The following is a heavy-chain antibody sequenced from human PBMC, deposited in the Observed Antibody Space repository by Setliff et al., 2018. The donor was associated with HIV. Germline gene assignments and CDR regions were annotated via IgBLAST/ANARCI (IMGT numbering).Heavy chain of an antibody. CDR2: VDPEDGET. CDR3: ARDHCSSSGCYEYSYYGMDV. J-gene: IGHJ6*02. CDR1: GYTFTDYY. D-gene: IGHD2-2*01. Sequence: ASVKVSCKASGYTFTDYYMHWVQQAPGKGLEWMGRVDPEDGETIYAEKFQGRVTITADTSTDTAYMELSSLRSDDTAVYYCARDHCSSSGCYEYSYYGMDVWGQGTTVTVSS. V-gene: IGHV1-69-2*01.